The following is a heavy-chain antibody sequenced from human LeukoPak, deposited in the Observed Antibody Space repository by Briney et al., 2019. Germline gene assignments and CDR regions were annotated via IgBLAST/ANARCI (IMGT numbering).Heavy chain of an antibody. CDR2: INPSGGST. CDR1: GYTFTSYY. V-gene: IGHV1-46*01. J-gene: IGHJ4*02. D-gene: IGHD3-22*01. CDR3: ARDYDPYYYDSSGSSYFDY. Sequence: EASVMVSCKASGYTFTSYYMHWVRQAPGQGLEWMGIINPSGGSTSYAQKFQGRVTMTRDTSTSTVYMELSSLRSEDTAVYYCARDYDPYYYDSSGSSYFDYWGQGTLVTVSS.